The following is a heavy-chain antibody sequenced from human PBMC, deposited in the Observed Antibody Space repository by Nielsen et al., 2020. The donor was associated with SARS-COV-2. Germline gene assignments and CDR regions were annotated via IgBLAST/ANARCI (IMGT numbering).Heavy chain of an antibody. Sequence: ASVKVSCKASGYTFTSYDINWVRQATGQGLEWMGWMNPNSGNTGYAQKFQGRITITADESTSTAYMELSSLRSEDTAVYYCARVVDSSPDGYNSDYWGQGTLVTVSS. CDR1: GYTFTSYD. CDR3: ARVVDSSPDGYNSDY. V-gene: IGHV1-8*01. D-gene: IGHD5-24*01. CDR2: MNPNSGNT. J-gene: IGHJ4*02.